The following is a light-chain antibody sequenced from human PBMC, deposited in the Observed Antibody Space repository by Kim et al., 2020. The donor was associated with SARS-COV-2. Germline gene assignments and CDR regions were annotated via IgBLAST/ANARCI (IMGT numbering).Light chain of an antibody. V-gene: IGLV3-19*01. Sequence: AAGQQVRITSHEDSRRRNYERCYHQKPGQDPVLVSNGEKNRPSGIPERFSGSSSGSTAALITTGAPAEDEDDYYCNNRDESGHNWVFGGGTQLTVL. CDR2: GEK. CDR1: SRRRNY. CDR3: NNRDESGHNWV. J-gene: IGLJ3*02.